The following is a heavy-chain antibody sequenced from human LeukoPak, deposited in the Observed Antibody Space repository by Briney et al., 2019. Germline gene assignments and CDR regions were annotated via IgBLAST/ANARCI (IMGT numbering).Heavy chain of an antibody. J-gene: IGHJ6*03. CDR2: IRYDGSNK. Sequence: AGGSLRLSCAASGFTFSSYGMHWVRQAPGKGLKWVAFIRYDGSNKYYAHSVKGRFTISRDNSKNTLYLQMNSLRAEDTAVYYCAKDYCSCTSCIPGDYYYYYMDVWGKGTTVTVSS. CDR3: AKDYCSCTSCIPGDYYYYYMDV. V-gene: IGHV3-30*02. D-gene: IGHD2-2*01. CDR1: GFTFSSYG.